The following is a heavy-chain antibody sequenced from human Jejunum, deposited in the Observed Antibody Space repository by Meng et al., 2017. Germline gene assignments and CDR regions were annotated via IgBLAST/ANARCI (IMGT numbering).Heavy chain of an antibody. V-gene: IGHV3-21*01. Sequence: GESLKISCEASGFTFSSYSMNWVRQAPGKGLEWVSSISSTSNHIYYADSVKGRFTISRDNAKNSLYLQMNSLTVEDTAVYYCARDDSGWYEARDYWGQGTLVTVSS. J-gene: IGHJ4*02. D-gene: IGHD6-19*01. CDR3: ARDDSGWYEARDY. CDR1: GFTFSSYS. CDR2: ISSTSNHI.